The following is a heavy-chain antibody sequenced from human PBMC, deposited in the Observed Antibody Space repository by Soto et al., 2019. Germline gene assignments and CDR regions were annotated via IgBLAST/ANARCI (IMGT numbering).Heavy chain of an antibody. Sequence: GGSLRLSCTASGFTFSTYSMNWARQAPGKGLEWISYITSGSTTIFYADSVKGRLTISRDNAKNSLYLQMNSLRDEDTAVYYCARDNGMAGSFDPWGQGTLVTVSS. V-gene: IGHV3-48*02. CDR2: ITSGSTTI. J-gene: IGHJ5*02. CDR3: ARDNGMAGSFDP. CDR1: GFTFSTYS.